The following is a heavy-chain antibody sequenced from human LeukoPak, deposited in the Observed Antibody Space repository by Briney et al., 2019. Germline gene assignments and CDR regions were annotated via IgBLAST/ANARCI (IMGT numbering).Heavy chain of an antibody. Sequence: GGSLRLSCAASEFTFSSYAMSWVRQAPGKGLEWVSAISGSGGSTYYADSVKGRFTISRDNSKNTLYLQMNSLRAEDTAVYYCVGKVTGSGSYYPPDFDYWGQGTLVTVSS. CDR3: VGKVTGSGSYYPPDFDY. V-gene: IGHV3-23*01. CDR1: EFTFSSYA. CDR2: ISGSGGST. J-gene: IGHJ4*02. D-gene: IGHD3-10*01.